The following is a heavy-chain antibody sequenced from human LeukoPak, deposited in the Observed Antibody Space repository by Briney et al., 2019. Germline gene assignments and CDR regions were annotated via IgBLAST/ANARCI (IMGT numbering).Heavy chain of an antibody. V-gene: IGHV3-21*04. Sequence: GGSLRLSCAASGFIFSTKSMTWVRQAPGKGLEWVSSISAKSGNIYSADSVKGLFTISRDNAKNSRYLQMNSQRPEDTAVYYCAKVRKATENDYWGQGTLVTVSS. J-gene: IGHJ4*02. CDR2: ISAKSGNI. CDR1: GFIFSTKS. CDR3: AKVRKATENDY. D-gene: IGHD5-12*01.